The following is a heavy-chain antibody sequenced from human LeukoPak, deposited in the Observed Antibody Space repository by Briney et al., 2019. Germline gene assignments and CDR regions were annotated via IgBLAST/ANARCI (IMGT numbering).Heavy chain of an antibody. V-gene: IGHV1-18*01. CDR1: GYTFPRYG. Sequence: AAVNVSYKASGYTFPRYGFVWVRQAPAQGLGGMGWISVYKGNTNYAQKPQGRITMTTDTTTSTAYMELRSLRSDDTAVYYCARDYYASGAPYYFDYWGQGTLVTVSS. CDR3: ARDYYASGAPYYFDY. CDR2: ISVYKGNT. J-gene: IGHJ4*02. D-gene: IGHD3-10*01.